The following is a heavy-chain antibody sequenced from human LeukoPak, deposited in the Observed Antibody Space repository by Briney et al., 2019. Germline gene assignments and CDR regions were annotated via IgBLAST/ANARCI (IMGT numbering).Heavy chain of an antibody. CDR1: GVTFSSYA. V-gene: IGHV3-30-3*01. D-gene: IGHD2-15*01. CDR2: ISYEGSNK. Sequence: GRSLRLSCAASGVTFSSYAMGWVREAPGRGLEWGAVISYEGSNKYYADSVKGGFTISRHNSKNTLYLQMNSLSAEDTAVYYCARDEGYCSGGSCYSDYFDYWGQGTLVTVSS. J-gene: IGHJ4*02. CDR3: ARDEGYCSGGSCYSDYFDY.